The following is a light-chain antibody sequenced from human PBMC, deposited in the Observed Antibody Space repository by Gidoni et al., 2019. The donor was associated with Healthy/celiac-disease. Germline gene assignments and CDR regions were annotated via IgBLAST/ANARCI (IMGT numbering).Light chain of an antibody. J-gene: IGKJ2*04. Sequence: ALTQSPATLSLSPGERATLSCRASQSVSSYLAWYQQQPGQDPRLLIYDAANRATGIPARFSGSRSWTDVTLTISSREPEDVAVYYCQQRSNWPPTCSFGQGTKLEIK. CDR2: DAA. CDR1: QSVSSY. V-gene: IGKV3-11*01. CDR3: QQRSNWPPTCS.